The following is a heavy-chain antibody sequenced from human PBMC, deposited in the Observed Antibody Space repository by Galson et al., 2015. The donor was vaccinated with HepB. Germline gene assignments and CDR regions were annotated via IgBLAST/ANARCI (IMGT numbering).Heavy chain of an antibody. Sequence: SVKVSCKASGGTFSSYAISWVRQAPGQGLGWMGGIIPILGIANYAQKFQGRVTITADKSTSTAYMELSSLRSEDTAVYYCARGPPPSFGVVIIGGWFDPWGQGTLVTVSS. D-gene: IGHD3-3*01. V-gene: IGHV1-69*10. CDR1: GGTFSSYA. J-gene: IGHJ5*02. CDR3: ARGPPPSFGVVIIGGWFDP. CDR2: IIPILGIA.